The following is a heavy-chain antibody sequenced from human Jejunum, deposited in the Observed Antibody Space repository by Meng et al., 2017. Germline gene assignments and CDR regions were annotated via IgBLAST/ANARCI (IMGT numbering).Heavy chain of an antibody. V-gene: IGHV3-48*03. CDR3: WREGDDYYGAGIFL. Sequence: GESLKISCAASGFTLSSFEMNWVRQAPGKGLEWVSYISSGSTIYYADSVKGRFTISRDDAKNSLFLQMNSLRAEDTALYYCWREGDDYYGAGIFLWGHGTQVT. D-gene: IGHD3-10*01. J-gene: IGHJ4*01. CDR2: ISSGSTI. CDR1: GFTLSSFE.